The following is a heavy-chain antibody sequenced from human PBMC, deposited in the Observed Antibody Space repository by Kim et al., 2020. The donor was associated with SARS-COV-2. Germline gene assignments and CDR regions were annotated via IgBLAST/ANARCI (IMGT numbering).Heavy chain of an antibody. CDR1: GFSLSTSGMC. CDR2: IDWDDDK. J-gene: IGHJ6*02. CDR3: ARIRGGPYYYDSSGYFGGTYYYYGMDV. Sequence: SGPTLVNPTQTLTLTCTFSGFSLSTSGMCVSWIRQPPGKALEWLALIDWDDDKYYSTSLKTRLTISKDTSKNQVVLTMTNMDPVDTATYYCARIRGGPYYYDSSGYFGGTYYYYGMDVWGQGTTVTVSS. V-gene: IGHV2-70*01. D-gene: IGHD3-22*01.